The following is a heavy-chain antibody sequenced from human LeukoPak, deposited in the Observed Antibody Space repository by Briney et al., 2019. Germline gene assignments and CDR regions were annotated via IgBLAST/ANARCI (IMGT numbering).Heavy chain of an antibody. CDR3: ARDGTPFVAEPNWFDP. J-gene: IGHJ5*02. D-gene: IGHD2-15*01. Sequence: ASVKVSCKASGYTFTSYYMHWVRQAPGQGLEWMGIINPSGGSTSYAQKFQGRVTMTRDTSTSTVYMELSSLRSEDTAVYYCARDGTPFVAEPNWFDPWGQGTLVTVSS. CDR2: INPSGGST. CDR1: GYTFTSYY. V-gene: IGHV1-46*01.